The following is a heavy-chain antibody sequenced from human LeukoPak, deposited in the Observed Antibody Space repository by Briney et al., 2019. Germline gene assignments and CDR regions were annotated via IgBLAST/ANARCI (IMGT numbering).Heavy chain of an antibody. CDR2: ISSSGNT. D-gene: IGHD5-12*01. J-gene: IGHJ5*02. CDR3: ARDLGYSGFDWAP. CDR1: SGSISSYY. V-gene: IGHV4-39*07. Sequence: SETLSLTCAVSSGSISSYYWGWIRQPPGKRLEWVGSISSSGNTYYNPTLKSRVTISVDTSKNLFSLNLTSVTAADAAVYYCARDLGYSGFDWAPWGQGTLVTVSS.